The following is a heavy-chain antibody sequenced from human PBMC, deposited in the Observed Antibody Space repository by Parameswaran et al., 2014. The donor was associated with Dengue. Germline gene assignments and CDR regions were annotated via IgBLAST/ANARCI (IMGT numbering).Heavy chain of an antibody. CDR3: ARLPPPIVVGATS. Sequence: QMPGKGGWEWVSVIYSGGSTYYADSVKGRFTISRDNSKNTLYLQMNSLRAEDTAVYYCARLPPPIVVGATSWGQGTLVTVSS. J-gene: IGHJ4*02. CDR2: IYSGGST. D-gene: IGHD1-26*01. V-gene: IGHV3-53*01.